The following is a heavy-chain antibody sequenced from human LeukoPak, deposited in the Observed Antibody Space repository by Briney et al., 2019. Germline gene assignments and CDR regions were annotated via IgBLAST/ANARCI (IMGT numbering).Heavy chain of an antibody. Sequence: PSETLSLTCTVSGGSISSGSYYWGWIRQPPGKGLEWIGSIYYSRDTYYNPSLKSRRVTISVDTSKNQFSLRLSSVTAADTAVYYCARHQWHYYYYMGVWGKGSTVTVSS. CDR1: GGSISSGSYY. CDR2: IYYSRDT. V-gene: IGHV4-39*01. J-gene: IGHJ6*03. D-gene: IGHD6-19*01. CDR3: ARHQWHYYYYMGV.